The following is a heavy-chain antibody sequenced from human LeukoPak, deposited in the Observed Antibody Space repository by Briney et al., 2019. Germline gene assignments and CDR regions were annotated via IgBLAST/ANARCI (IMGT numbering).Heavy chain of an antibody. J-gene: IGHJ4*02. Sequence: PGGSLRLSCAASGFTFSRYWMTWVRQAPGKGLEWVANIKQDGSDNYYVDSVKGRFTISRDNAKNSLYLQMNSLRAEDTAIYYCARIKNSGGWGTDDYWGQGTLVTVSS. V-gene: IGHV3-7*05. CDR2: IKQDGSDN. D-gene: IGHD1-26*01. CDR3: ARIKNSGGWGTDDY. CDR1: GFTFSRYW.